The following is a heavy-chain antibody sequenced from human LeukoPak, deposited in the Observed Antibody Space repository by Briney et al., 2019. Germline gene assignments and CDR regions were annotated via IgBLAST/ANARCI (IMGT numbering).Heavy chain of an antibody. CDR2: IYTSGST. Sequence: PSETLSLTCTVSGGSISSGSYYWSWIRQPAGKGLEWIWRIYTSGSTNYNPSLKSRVTISVDTSKNQFSLKLSSVTAADTAVYYCASGGREIEYWGQGTLVTVSS. J-gene: IGHJ4*02. CDR1: GGSISSGSYY. CDR3: ASGGREIEY. V-gene: IGHV4-61*02. D-gene: IGHD3-16*01.